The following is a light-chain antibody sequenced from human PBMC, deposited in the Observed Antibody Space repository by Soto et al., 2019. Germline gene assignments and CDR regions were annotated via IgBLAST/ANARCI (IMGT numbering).Light chain of an antibody. Sequence: SVLTQPASVSGSPGQSITISCTGYIHYDFVSWYQQHPGTAPKLVIYEVSNRPSGTSDRFSGSKSGHTASLTISGLQTEDEAVYYCGSYTSSSNYVFGTGTKVT. J-gene: IGLJ1*01. CDR2: EVS. CDR1: IHYDF. CDR3: GSYTSSSNYV. V-gene: IGLV2-14*01.